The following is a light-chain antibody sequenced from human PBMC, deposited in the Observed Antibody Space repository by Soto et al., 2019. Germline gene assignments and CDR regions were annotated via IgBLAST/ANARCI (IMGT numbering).Light chain of an antibody. V-gene: IGKV4-1*01. Sequence: DIVLTQSPDSLSVSMGERATINCKSSQTVLYSSNNKNHLAWYQQRPGQPPKLLFSWASTRESGVPDRFSASGSGTDFTLSIGSLQAEDVAVYYCQQYYSTPRTFGQGTKVDIK. CDR2: WAS. CDR3: QQYYSTPRT. J-gene: IGKJ1*01. CDR1: QTVLYSSNNKNH.